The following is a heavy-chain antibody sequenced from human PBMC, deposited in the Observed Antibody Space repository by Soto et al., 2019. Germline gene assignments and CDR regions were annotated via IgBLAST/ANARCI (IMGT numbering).Heavy chain of an antibody. Sequence: PSETLSLTCAVSGYSISSSYYWGWIRQPPGKGLEWIGSIYHSGSTYYNPSLKSRVTISVDTSKNQFSLKLSSVTAADTAMYYCARDRGSSWSFFDYWGQGTLVTLSS. CDR3: ARDRGSSWSFFDY. CDR2: IYHSGST. D-gene: IGHD6-13*01. V-gene: IGHV4-38-2*02. J-gene: IGHJ4*02. CDR1: GYSISSSYY.